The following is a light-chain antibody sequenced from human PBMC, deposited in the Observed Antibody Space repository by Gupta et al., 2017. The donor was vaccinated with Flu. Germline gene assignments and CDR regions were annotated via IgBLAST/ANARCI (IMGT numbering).Light chain of an antibody. Sequence: SYELTQPPSVSVSPGQTARITCSGDALPNQYAYWYQQKPGQAPVLVIYKDSERPSGIPERFSGSSSGTTVTLTISGVQAEDEADYYCQSADSSGTYPVFGTGTKVTVL. CDR1: ALPNQY. CDR3: QSADSSGTYPV. CDR2: KDS. V-gene: IGLV3-25*02. J-gene: IGLJ1*01.